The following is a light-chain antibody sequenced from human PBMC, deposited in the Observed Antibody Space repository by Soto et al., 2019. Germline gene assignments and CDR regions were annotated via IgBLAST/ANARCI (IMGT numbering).Light chain of an antibody. V-gene: IGKV1-5*02. J-gene: IGKJ1*01. CDR3: QQYNNNSPWS. CDR1: HGVRNW. Sequence: DIQMTQSPSTLSASVGHRVTIICRASHGVRNWLAWYQQRPGEAPKLLIYDASNLENGVPSRFSGSGSGAEFTLTISSLQPEDFATYYCQQYNNNSPWSFGQGTKV. CDR2: DAS.